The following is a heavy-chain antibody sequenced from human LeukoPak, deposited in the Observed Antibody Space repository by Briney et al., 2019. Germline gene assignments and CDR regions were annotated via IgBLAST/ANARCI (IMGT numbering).Heavy chain of an antibody. V-gene: IGHV4-4*07. CDR2: IYTGGT. CDR1: GDSISDYY. J-gene: IGHJ4*02. CDR3: ARGGAPNLDY. D-gene: IGHD1-14*01. Sequence: PSETLSLTCTVSGDSISDYYWSWIRQPAGMGLELIGRIYTGGTYYKPSLKSRVTMSVDTSKNQFSLKLTSVTAADTAVYYCARGGAPNLDYWGQGILVTVSS.